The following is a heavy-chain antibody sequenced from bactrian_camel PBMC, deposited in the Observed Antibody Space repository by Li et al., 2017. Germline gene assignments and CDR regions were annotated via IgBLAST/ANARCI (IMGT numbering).Heavy chain of an antibody. J-gene: IGHJ6*01. CDR2: INSDGSRT. CDR3: AKDGGAWMRYQFGY. D-gene: IGHD1*01. Sequence: VESGGGLVQPGGSLRLFCAASGFTFSSYHMSWVRQVSGKGLEWVSLINSDGSRTYYADSVKGRFTISRDNAKNTLYLQLNSLKTEDTAMYYCAKDGGAWMRYQFGYWGQGTQVTVS. V-gene: IGHV3S40*01. CDR1: GFTFSSYH.